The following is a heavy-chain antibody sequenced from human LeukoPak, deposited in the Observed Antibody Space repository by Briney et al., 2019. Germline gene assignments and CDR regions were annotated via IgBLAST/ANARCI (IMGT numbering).Heavy chain of an antibody. V-gene: IGHV1-2*02. CDR1: GYTFTGYY. CDR2: INPNSGGT. D-gene: IGHD6-13*01. Sequence: GASVKVSCKASGYTFTGYYMHWVRQAPGQGLEWMGWINPNSGGTNYAQKFQGRVTMTRDTSISTAYMELSRLRSDDTAVYYCARDSSLYSSSCVLYWGQGTLVTVSS. CDR3: ARDSSLYSSSCVLY. J-gene: IGHJ4*02.